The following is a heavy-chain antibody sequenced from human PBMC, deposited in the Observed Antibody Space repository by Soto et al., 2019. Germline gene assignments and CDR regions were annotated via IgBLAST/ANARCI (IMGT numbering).Heavy chain of an antibody. J-gene: IGHJ4*02. D-gene: IGHD3-10*01. CDR1: GFIFSGYG. CDR2: ISHDGSSK. V-gene: IGHV3-30*18. Sequence: QVPLVESGGGVVQPGRSLRLACAASGFIFSGYGMHWVRQAPGKGLEWVAVISHDGSSKSYADSVKGRFTISRDNSKNTLYLEMNSLRLEDTAVYYCAKERVVRGVTDYWGQGTLVTVSS. CDR3: AKERVVRGVTDY.